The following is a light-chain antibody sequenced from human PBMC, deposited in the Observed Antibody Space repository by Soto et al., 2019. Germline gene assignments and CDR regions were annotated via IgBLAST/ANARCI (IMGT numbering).Light chain of an antibody. CDR3: QQYGSSPRT. J-gene: IGKJ1*01. CDR2: GAS. CDR1: QSVNSNY. V-gene: IGKV3-20*01. Sequence: EIVLTQSPGTLSLSPGERATLSCRASQSVNSNYLAWHQQKPGQAPRLLVYGASSRATGIPDRFSGSGSGTDFTLTISRLEPEDFAVYYCQQYGSSPRTFGQGTQVEIK.